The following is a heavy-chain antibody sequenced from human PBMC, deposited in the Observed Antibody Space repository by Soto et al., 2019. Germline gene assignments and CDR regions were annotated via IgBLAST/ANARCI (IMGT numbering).Heavy chain of an antibody. CDR3: ARIGDSSSWFLNWFDP. V-gene: IGHV4-34*01. D-gene: IGHD6-13*01. CDR2: INHSGST. Sequence: PLETLSLTCAVYGGSFSGYYWSWIRQPPGKGLEWIGEINHSGSTNYNPSLKSRVTISVDTSKNQFSLKLSSVTAADTAVYYCARIGDSSSWFLNWFDPWGQGTLVTVSS. J-gene: IGHJ5*02. CDR1: GGSFSGYY.